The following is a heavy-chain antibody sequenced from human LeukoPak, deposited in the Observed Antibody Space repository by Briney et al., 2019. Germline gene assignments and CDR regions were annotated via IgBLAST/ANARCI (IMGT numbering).Heavy chain of an antibody. CDR1: GGSISTYY. D-gene: IGHD3-10*01. CDR2: INYSGNT. V-gene: IGHV4-59*08. Sequence: SETLSLTCAVSGGSISTYYWSWIRQPPGKGLEWIGYINYSGNTNYNPSLKSRVTISVDTSKNQFSLKLSSVTAADTAVYYCASFSWGSGSYNQEAIWSWFDPWGQGTLVIVSS. CDR3: ASFSWGSGSYNQEAIWSWFDP. J-gene: IGHJ5*02.